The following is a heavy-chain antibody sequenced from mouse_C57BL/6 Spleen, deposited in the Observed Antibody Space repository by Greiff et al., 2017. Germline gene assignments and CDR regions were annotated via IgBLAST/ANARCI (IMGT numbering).Heavy chain of an antibody. CDR3: ARENYYGSSRYFDV. J-gene: IGHJ1*03. V-gene: IGHV1-69*01. CDR2: IDPSDSYT. Sequence: QVQLQQPGAELVMPGASVKLSCKASGYTFTSYWMHWVKQRPGQGLEWIGEIDPSDSYTTYNQKFKGKSTLTVDKSSSTAYMQLSSLTSEDSAVYYCARENYYGSSRYFDVWGTGTTVTVSS. D-gene: IGHD1-1*01. CDR1: GYTFTSYW.